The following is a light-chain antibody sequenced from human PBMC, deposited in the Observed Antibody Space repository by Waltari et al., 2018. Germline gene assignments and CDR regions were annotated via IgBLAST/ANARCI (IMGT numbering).Light chain of an antibody. V-gene: IGKV3-15*01. CDR1: QTIRTN. J-gene: IGKJ4*01. Sequence: EIVMTQSPATLSVSPGDRATLSYRASQTIRTNLAWYQQKPGQAPRLLIFGASTRATGIPARFSGSGSGTEFTLTISSLQSEDFAIYYCQQYNLWPLTFGGGTTVEI. CDR3: QQYNLWPLT. CDR2: GAS.